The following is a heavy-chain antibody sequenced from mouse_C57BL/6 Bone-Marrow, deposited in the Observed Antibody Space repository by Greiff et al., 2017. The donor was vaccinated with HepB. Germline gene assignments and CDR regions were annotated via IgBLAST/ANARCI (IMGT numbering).Heavy chain of an antibody. CDR2: ISSGGSYT. V-gene: IGHV5-6*01. J-gene: IGHJ2*01. CDR1: GFTFSSYG. CDR3: AITTVVYFDY. D-gene: IGHD1-1*01. Sequence: EVKVVESGGDLVKPGGSLKLSCAASGFTFSSYGMSWVRQTPDKRLEWVATISSGGSYTYYPDSVKGRFTISRDNAKNTLYLQMSSLKSEDTAMYYCAITTVVYFDYWGQGTTLTVSS.